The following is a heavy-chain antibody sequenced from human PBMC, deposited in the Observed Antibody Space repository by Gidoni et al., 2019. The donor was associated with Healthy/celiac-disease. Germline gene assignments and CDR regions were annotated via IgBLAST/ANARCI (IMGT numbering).Heavy chain of an antibody. J-gene: IGHJ4*02. CDR2: ISWNSGSI. Sequence: EVQLVESGGCLVQPGWSLRLSCAASGFTFDDYAMHWVRQAPGTGLEWVSGISWNSGSIGYADSVKGRFTISRDNAKNSLYLQMNSLRAEDTALYYCAKALYKQPYYFDYWGQGTLVTVSS. V-gene: IGHV3-9*01. CDR3: AKALYKQPYYFDY. D-gene: IGHD2-2*02. CDR1: GFTFDDYA.